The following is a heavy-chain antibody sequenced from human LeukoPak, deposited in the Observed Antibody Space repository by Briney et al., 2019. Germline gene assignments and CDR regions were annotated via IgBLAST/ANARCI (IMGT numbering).Heavy chain of an antibody. CDR1: GYTFTSYN. J-gene: IGHJ4*02. CDR2: MNPNSGNT. D-gene: IGHD3-22*01. V-gene: IGHV1-8*02. CDR3: ARVDRYITMIVEDY. Sequence: ASVKVSCTASGYTFTSYNIKWVRQAPGQGLEWMGWMNPNSGNTGYAQKFQGRVTMTRNTSISTAYMELSSLRSEDTAVYYCARVDRYITMIVEDYWGQGTLVTVSS.